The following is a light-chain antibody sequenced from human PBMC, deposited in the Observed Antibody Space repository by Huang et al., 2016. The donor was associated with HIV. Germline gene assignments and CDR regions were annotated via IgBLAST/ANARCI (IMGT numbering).Light chain of an antibody. CDR3: QQSHTAPYT. J-gene: IGKJ2*01. CDR1: QSMTTF. CDR2: AVS. V-gene: IGKV1-39*01. Sequence: DIQMTQSPSSLSASVGDRVTISCRASQSMTTFLNWYQQTPGKAPNLLIHAVSNLQGGVPSRFSGSGSETDFNLTISSLQPEDFATYYFQQSHTAPYTFGQGTNLEIK.